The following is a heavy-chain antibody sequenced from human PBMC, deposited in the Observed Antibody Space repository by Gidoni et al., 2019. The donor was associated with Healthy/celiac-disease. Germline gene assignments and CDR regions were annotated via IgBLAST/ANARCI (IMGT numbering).Heavy chain of an antibody. J-gene: IGHJ1*01. CDR3: AKVPDYGDYVFQH. D-gene: IGHD4-17*01. V-gene: IGHV3-23*01. CDR1: GFTFSSYA. Sequence: EVQLLEPGGGLVQPGGSLRLSCAAPGFTFSSYAMSWVRQAPGQGLEWVSAISGGGGSTYYADSVKGRFTISRDNSKNTLYLQMNSLRAEDTAVYYCAKVPDYGDYVFQHWGQGTLVTVSS. CDR2: ISGGGGST.